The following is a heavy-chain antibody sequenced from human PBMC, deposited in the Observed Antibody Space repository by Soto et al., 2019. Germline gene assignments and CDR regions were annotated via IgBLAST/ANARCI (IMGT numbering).Heavy chain of an antibody. V-gene: IGHV5-10-1*01. CDR1: GDSFTNYW. J-gene: IGHJ4*02. Sequence: GESLKISCKGSGDSFTNYWINWVRQMPGKGLEWVGRIDPSDSYASYSPSFQGHVTISADKSISTAYLQWRSLKASDAAVYYCARSPILATGREGLWGQGTQVTVS. D-gene: IGHD2-8*02. CDR3: ARSPILATGREGL. CDR2: IDPSDSYA.